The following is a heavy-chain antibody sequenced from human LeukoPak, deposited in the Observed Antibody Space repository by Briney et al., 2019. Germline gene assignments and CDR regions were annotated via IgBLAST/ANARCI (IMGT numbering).Heavy chain of an antibody. D-gene: IGHD1-1*01. J-gene: IGHJ4*02. CDR1: GYTFTSYG. V-gene: IGHV1-8*03. CDR3: TRDWTY. Sequence: ASVKVSCKASGYTFTSYGINWVRQAAGQGLEWMGWVNPDSGDTGFAQKFQGRLTITTNTSARIAYMEMSGLTSEDTAVYYCTRDWTYWGPGTLVAVSS. CDR2: VNPDSGDT.